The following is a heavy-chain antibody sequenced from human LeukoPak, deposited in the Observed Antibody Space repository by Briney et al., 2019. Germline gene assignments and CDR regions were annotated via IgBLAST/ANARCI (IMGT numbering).Heavy chain of an antibody. CDR1: GGSFSGYY. CDR3: ASGYSGYNRIFDY. V-gene: IGHV4-34*01. D-gene: IGHD5-12*01. J-gene: IGHJ4*02. Sequence: SETLSLTCAVYGGSFSGYYWSWIRQPPGKGLEWIGEISHSGSTNYNPSLKSRVTISVDTSKNQFSLKLSSVTAADTAVYYCASGYSGYNRIFDYWGQGTLVTVSS. CDR2: ISHSGST.